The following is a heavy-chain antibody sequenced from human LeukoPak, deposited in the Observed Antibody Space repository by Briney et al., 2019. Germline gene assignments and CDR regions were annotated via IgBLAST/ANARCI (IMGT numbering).Heavy chain of an antibody. CDR1: GFTFSRNN. J-gene: IGHJ5*02. Sequence: GGSLRLSCAASGFTFSRNNMHWVRQAPGKGLEYVSSITGNGGDTYYANSVKGRFTISRDNSKNMLYLQMGSLRTEDMGVYYCESLDTSMAWGQGTLVIVSS. CDR2: ITGNGGDT. V-gene: IGHV3-64*01. CDR3: ESLDTSMA. D-gene: IGHD5-18*01.